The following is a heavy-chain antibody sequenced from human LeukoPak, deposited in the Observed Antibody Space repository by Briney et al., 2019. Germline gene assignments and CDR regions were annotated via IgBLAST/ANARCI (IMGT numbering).Heavy chain of an antibody. CDR1: GYTVTSYG. CDR3: ARGRIPYYYDSTFDY. V-gene: IGHV1-18*01. CDR2: ISAYNGNT. J-gene: IGHJ4*02. D-gene: IGHD3-22*01. Sequence: ASVKVSCKASGYTVTSYGISWVRQAPGQGLEWMGWISAYNGNTNYAQKLQGRVTMTTDTSTSTAYMELRSLRSDDTAVYYCARGRIPYYYDSTFDYWGQGTLVTVSS.